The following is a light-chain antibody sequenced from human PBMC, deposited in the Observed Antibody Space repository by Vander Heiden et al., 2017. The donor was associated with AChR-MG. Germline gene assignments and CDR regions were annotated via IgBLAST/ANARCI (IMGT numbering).Light chain of an antibody. V-gene: IGKV3-20*01. CDR3: QQDGSSPVT. CDR2: GAS. J-gene: IGKJ2*01. CDR1: QSVSSSY. Sequence: EIVLPQSPVTLSLSPGESATLSCRASQSVSSSYLAWYQQKPGQAPRLLIYGASSRATGIPDRFSGSGSGTDFTLTISRLEPEDFAVYYCQQDGSSPVTFGQGTKLEIK.